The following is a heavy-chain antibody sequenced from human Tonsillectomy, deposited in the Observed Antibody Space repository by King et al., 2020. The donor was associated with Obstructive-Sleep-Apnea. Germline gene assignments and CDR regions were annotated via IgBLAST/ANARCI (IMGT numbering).Heavy chain of an antibody. CDR1: GGTFSSYA. CDR3: ARGEGRGWYFDY. D-gene: IGHD6-19*01. Sequence: VQLVQSGAEVKKPGSSVKVSCKASGGTFSSYAISWVRQAPGQGLEGMGGIVPFFGTTNYAQKLRGRLTITADESTSTAYMELSSLRSDDTAVYYCARGEGRGWYFDYWGQGTLVTVSS. CDR2: IVPFFGTT. V-gene: IGHV1-69*01. J-gene: IGHJ4*02.